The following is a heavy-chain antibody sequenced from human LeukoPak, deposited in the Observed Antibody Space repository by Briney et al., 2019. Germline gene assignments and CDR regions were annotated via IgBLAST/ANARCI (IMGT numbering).Heavy chain of an antibody. J-gene: IGHJ4*02. V-gene: IGHV3-33*08. Sequence: GGSLRLSCAASGFTVSSKYMSWVRQAPGKGLEWVAVIWHDGSNKYYADSVKGRFTISRDNSENTLYLQMNSLRAEDTAIYYCARGGSGWYYFDYWGQGTLVTVSS. CDR2: IWHDGSNK. CDR3: ARGGSGWYYFDY. CDR1: GFTVSSKY. D-gene: IGHD6-19*01.